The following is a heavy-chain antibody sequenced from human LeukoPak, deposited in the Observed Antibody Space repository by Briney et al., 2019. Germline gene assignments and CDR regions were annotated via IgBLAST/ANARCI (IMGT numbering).Heavy chain of an antibody. CDR1: GGTFSSYA. CDR2: IIPIFGTA. Sequence: SVKVSCKASGGTFSSYAISWVRQAPGQGLEWMGGIIPIFGTANYAQKFQGRVTITTDESTSTAYMELSSLRSEDTAVYYCARATFGVVIHDAFDIWGQGTMVTVSS. D-gene: IGHD3-3*01. J-gene: IGHJ3*02. CDR3: ARATFGVVIHDAFDI. V-gene: IGHV1-69*05.